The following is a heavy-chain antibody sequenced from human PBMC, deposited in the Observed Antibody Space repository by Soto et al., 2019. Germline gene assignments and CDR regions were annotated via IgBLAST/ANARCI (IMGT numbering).Heavy chain of an antibody. J-gene: IGHJ3*02. CDR1: GFTFSRYA. CDR2: ISGVGGST. V-gene: IGHV3-23*01. Sequence: EVQLLESGGGLVQPGGSLRLSCAASGFTFSRYAMCWVRQAPGKGLEWVSGISGVGGSTYYADSVKGRFTISRDNSKDTLYLQMNSLRGEDTAVYYCAKDVARITIFGAGEAFDIWGQGTMVTV. CDR3: AKDVARITIFGAGEAFDI. D-gene: IGHD3-3*01.